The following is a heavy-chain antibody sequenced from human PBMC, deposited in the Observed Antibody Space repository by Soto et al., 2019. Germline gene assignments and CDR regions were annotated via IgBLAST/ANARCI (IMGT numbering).Heavy chain of an antibody. CDR1: GFTFSSYA. J-gene: IGHJ5*02. V-gene: IGHV3-23*01. D-gene: IGHD2-15*01. CDR3: AKVPYCSGGSCYYRQNWFDP. CDR2: ISGSGGST. Sequence: EVQLLESGGGLVQPGGSLRLSCAASGFTFSSYAMSWVRQAPGKGLEWVSAISGSGGSTYYADSVKGRFTISRDNSKNTLYLQMNSLRAEDTAVYYCAKVPYCSGGSCYYRQNWFDPWGQGTLVTVSS.